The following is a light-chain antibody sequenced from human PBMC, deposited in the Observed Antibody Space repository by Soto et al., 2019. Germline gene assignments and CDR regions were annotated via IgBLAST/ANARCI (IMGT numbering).Light chain of an antibody. Sequence: EIVTSQSPATLSVSPGERVTLSFRASQSVSYNLAWYQQKPGRAPRLLIDGASSRATGIPDRFSGSGSGTDFTLTISRLEPEDLAVYYCQQYGSLVTFGQGTKVDIK. CDR1: QSVSYN. V-gene: IGKV3-20*01. CDR2: GAS. J-gene: IGKJ1*01. CDR3: QQYGSLVT.